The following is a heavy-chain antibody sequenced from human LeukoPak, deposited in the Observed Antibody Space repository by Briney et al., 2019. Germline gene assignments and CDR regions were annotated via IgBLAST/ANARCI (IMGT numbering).Heavy chain of an antibody. D-gene: IGHD3-9*01. CDR1: GFTFSNYA. Sequence: GGSLRLSCAASGFTFSNYAMTWVRQAPGKGLEWVSGIGASGGSTYYADSVKGRFTISRDNSKNTLYLQMNSLRTEDPAVYYCAKAEGYDILAGLDYWGQGTLVTVSS. J-gene: IGHJ4*02. CDR3: AKAEGYDILAGLDY. V-gene: IGHV3-23*01. CDR2: IGASGGST.